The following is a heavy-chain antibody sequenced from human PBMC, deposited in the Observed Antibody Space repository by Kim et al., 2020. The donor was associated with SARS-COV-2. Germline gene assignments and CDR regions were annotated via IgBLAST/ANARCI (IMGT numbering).Heavy chain of an antibody. J-gene: IGHJ4*02. CDR1: GFTFNNYW. D-gene: IGHD3-3*01. V-gene: IGHV3-74*03. CDR2: ISSGRDST. Sequence: GGSLRLSCAASGFTFNNYWMHWVRQTPGMGLQWVSRISSGRDSTTYADSVRGRFTISRDNARSTLFLQMNSLRVGDTAVYYCARGRGDDYWTVPDAFWGQGTLVTVSS. CDR3: ARGRGDDYWTVPDAF.